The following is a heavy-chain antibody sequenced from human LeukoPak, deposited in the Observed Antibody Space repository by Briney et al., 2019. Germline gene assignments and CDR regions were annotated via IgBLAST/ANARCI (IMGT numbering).Heavy chain of an antibody. V-gene: IGHV3-74*01. CDR3: ARDFGSSSGWYNAFDI. CDR2: INSDGSST. J-gene: IGHJ3*02. D-gene: IGHD6-19*01. CDR1: GFTFSSYW. Sequence: GGSLRLSCAASGFTFSSYWMHWARQAPGKGLVWVSRINSDGSSTSYADSVKGRFTISRDNAKNTLYLQMNSLRAEDTAVYYCARDFGSSSGWYNAFDIWGQGTMVTVSS.